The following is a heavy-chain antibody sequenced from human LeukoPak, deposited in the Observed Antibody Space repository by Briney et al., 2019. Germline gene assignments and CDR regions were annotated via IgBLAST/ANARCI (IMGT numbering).Heavy chain of an antibody. D-gene: IGHD2-15*01. CDR3: ARKVPRGVGGYCSGGSCYDWFDP. V-gene: IGHV1-8*02. CDR2: MNPNSGNT. Sequence: GASVKVSCKASGYTFTTYYLHWVRQAPGQGLEWMGWMNPNSGNTGYAQKFQGRVTMTRNTSISTAYMELSSLRSEDTAVYYCARKVPRGVGGYCSGGSCYDWFDPWGQGTLVTVSS. CDR1: GYTFTTYY. J-gene: IGHJ5*02.